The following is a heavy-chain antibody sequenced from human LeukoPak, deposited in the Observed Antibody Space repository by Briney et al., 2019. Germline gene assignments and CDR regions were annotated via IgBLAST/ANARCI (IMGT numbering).Heavy chain of an antibody. CDR1: GFTFSSYA. Sequence: GGSLRLSCAASGFTFSSYAMSWVRQAPGKGLEWVSAISGSGGSTYYADSVKGRFTISRDNSKNTLYLQMNSLRAEDTAVYYCARVTMVRGVMTVHFDYWGQGTLVTVSS. V-gene: IGHV3-23*01. D-gene: IGHD3-10*01. CDR3: ARVTMVRGVMTVHFDY. J-gene: IGHJ4*02. CDR2: ISGSGGST.